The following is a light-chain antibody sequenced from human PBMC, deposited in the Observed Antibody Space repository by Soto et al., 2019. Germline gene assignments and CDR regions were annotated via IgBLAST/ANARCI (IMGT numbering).Light chain of an antibody. CDR2: AAY. Sequence: DFQIPQSPSSLSAAVGDRVTITCRASQSIRTYLYWYQQKPGKAPVLLIYAAYHLQSGVQSRFSGGGPRTDFTLTISSLQTVDFPTYYCQQTYSVLTYTFGQATKLEI. J-gene: IGKJ2*01. CDR1: QSIRTY. V-gene: IGKV1-39*01. CDR3: QQTYSVLTYT.